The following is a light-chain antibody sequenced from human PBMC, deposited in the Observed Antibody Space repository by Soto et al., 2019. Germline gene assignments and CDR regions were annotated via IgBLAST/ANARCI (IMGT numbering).Light chain of an antibody. CDR2: DAS. Sequence: EIVLTKRPATLSLSPGERATLSCRASQSVSSYLAWYQQKPGQAPRLLIYDASNRATGIPVRFSGSGSGTDFTLTISRLEPEDFAVYYCHQYVSSWTFGQGTKVDI. CDR3: HQYVSSWT. CDR1: QSVSSY. J-gene: IGKJ1*01. V-gene: IGKV3-11*01.